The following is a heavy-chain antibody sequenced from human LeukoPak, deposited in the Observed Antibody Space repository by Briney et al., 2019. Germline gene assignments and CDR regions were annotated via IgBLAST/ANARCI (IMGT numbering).Heavy chain of an antibody. CDR1: GFTFSTYG. D-gene: IGHD6-13*01. Sequence: GSLRLSCAASGFTFSTYGMHWVRQAPGKGLEWVAVVSYDGSNKYHADSVKGRFTISRDNSKNTLYLQMNSLRAEDTAVYYCAKPVDRYSSSWPYFDYWGQGTLVTVSS. J-gene: IGHJ4*02. CDR3: AKPVDRYSSSWPYFDY. V-gene: IGHV3-30*18. CDR2: VSYDGSNK.